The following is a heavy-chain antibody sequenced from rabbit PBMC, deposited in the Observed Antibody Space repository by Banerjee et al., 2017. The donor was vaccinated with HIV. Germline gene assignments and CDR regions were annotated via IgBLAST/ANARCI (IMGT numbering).Heavy chain of an antibody. CDR2: IYTGDGDT. CDR3: ARGATAYGGALTRLDL. J-gene: IGHJ3*01. CDR1: GFSFSSSYY. V-gene: IGHV1S45*01. D-gene: IGHD6-1*01. Sequence: QEQLVESGGDLVKPGASLTLTCTASGFSFSSSYYMCWVRQAPGKGLEWIACIYTGDGDTYYASWAKGRFTISKTSSTTVTLQMTSLTAADTATYFCARGATAYGGALTRLDLWGQGTLVTVS.